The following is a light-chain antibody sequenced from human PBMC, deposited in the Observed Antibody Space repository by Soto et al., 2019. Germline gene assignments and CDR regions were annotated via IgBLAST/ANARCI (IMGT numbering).Light chain of an antibody. Sequence: EIQMTQSPSSLSASGGDSVTITFRASQSVRNYLNWYQHEPGKAPKLLIYGASRLQTGVPSRFSGSGSGTEFTLTISSLQPDDFATYYCQQYNSYSTFGQGTKVDIK. CDR3: QQYNSYST. J-gene: IGKJ1*01. V-gene: IGKV1-5*01. CDR1: QSVRNY. CDR2: GAS.